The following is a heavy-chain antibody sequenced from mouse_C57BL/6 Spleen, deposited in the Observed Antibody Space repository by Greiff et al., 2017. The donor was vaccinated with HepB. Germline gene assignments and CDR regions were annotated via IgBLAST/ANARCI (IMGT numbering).Heavy chain of an antibody. V-gene: IGHV1-22*01. CDR1: GYTFTDYN. J-gene: IGHJ3*01. D-gene: IGHD3-2*02. Sequence: EVQLQQSGPELVKPGASVKMSCKASGYTFTDYNMHWVKQSHGKSLEWIGYINPNNGGTSYNQKFKGQATLTVNKSSSTAYMELRSLTSEDSAVYYCARSGLRAWFAYWGQGTLVTVSA. CDR2: INPNNGGT. CDR3: ARSGLRAWFAY.